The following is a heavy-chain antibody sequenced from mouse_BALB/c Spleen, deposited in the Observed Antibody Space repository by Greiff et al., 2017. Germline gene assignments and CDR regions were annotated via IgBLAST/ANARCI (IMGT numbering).Heavy chain of an antibody. Sequence: QVQLKESGAELMKPGASVKISCKATGYTFSSYWIEWVKQRPGHGLEWIGEILPGSGSTNYNEKFKGKATFTADTSSNTAYMQLSSLTSEDSAVYYCARLGYGNYHYAMDYWGQGTSVTVSS. CDR3: ARLGYGNYHYAMDY. V-gene: IGHV1-9*01. J-gene: IGHJ4*01. CDR1: GYTFSSYW. D-gene: IGHD2-10*02. CDR2: ILPGSGST.